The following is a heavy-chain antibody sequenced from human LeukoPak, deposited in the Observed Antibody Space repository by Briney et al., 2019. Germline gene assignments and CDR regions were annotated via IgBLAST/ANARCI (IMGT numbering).Heavy chain of an antibody. CDR2: INHSGST. Sequence: SETLSLTCAVYGGSFSGYYWSWIRQPPGKGLEWIGEINHSGSTNYNPSLKSRVTISVDTSKNQFSLKLSSVTAADTAIYYCARQGIRYGSESYYMRGWFDPWGQGTLVTVSS. CDR3: ARQGIRYGSESYYMRGWFDP. CDR1: GGSFSGYY. V-gene: IGHV4-34*01. J-gene: IGHJ5*02. D-gene: IGHD3-10*01.